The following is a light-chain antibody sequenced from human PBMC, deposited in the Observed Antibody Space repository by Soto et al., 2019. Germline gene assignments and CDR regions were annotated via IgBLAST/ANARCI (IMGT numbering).Light chain of an antibody. V-gene: IGKV3-20*01. Sequence: DIVLTQSPGTLSLSPGERASLSCRASQSVSSGHLAWYQQKPGQAPRLLIYGASSRATGIPDRFSGSGSGTDFTLTISRPEPEDYAVYYCQQYGHSLWTFGQGTKVEIK. CDR3: QQYGHSLWT. CDR2: GAS. CDR1: QSVSSGH. J-gene: IGKJ1*01.